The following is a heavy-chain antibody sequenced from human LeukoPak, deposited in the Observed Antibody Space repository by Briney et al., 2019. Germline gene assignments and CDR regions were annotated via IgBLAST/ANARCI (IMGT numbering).Heavy chain of an antibody. V-gene: IGHV1-46*01. J-gene: IGHJ5*02. CDR1: GYTFTSYD. D-gene: IGHD4-11*01. CDR2: INPSGGST. Sequence: GASVKVSCKASGYTFTSYDMHWVRQAPGQGLEWMGIINPSGGSTSYAQKFQGRVAMTRDTSTSTVYMELSSLRSEDTAVYYCARVRGANSSYSNWFDPWGQGTLVTVSS. CDR3: ARVRGANSSYSNWFDP.